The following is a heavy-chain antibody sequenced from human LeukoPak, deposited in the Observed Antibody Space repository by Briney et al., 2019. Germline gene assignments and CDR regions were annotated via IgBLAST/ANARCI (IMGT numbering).Heavy chain of an antibody. Sequence: SETRSRTCTVSGGSISSYYWSWIRQPPGKGLEWIGYIYTSGSTNYNPSLKSRVTISVDMSKNQFSLKLSSVTAADTAVYCCAVPTGSFAGPPWAFDIWGQGTMVTVSS. J-gene: IGHJ3*02. CDR3: AVPTGSFAGPPWAFDI. D-gene: IGHD1-26*01. V-gene: IGHV4-4*09. CDR2: IYTSGST. CDR1: GGSISSYY.